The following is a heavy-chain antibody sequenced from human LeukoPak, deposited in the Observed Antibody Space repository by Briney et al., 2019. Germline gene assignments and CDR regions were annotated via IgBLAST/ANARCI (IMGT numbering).Heavy chain of an antibody. CDR1: GGSISSYY. CDR2: IYYSGST. V-gene: IGHV4-59*01. J-gene: IGHJ6*03. CDR3: SRAPRYYYYYYMDV. Sequence: SETLSPTCTVSGGSISSYYWSWIRQPPGKGLEWIGYIYYSGSTNYNPSLKSRVTISVDTSKNQFSLKLSSVTAADTAVYYCSRAPRYYYYYYMDVWGKGTTVTVSS.